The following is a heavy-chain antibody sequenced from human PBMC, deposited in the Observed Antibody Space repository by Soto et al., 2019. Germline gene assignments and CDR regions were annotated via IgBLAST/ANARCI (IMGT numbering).Heavy chain of an antibody. J-gene: IGHJ5*02. V-gene: IGHV4-31*03. D-gene: IGHD3-10*01. Sequence: SETLSLTCTVSGGSISSGGYYWSWIRQHPGKGLEWIGYIYYSGSTYYNPSLKGRVTISVDTSKNQFSLRLSSVTAADTAVYYCARGVLRWFGELPYNWFDPWGQGTLVTVSS. CDR1: GGSISSGGYY. CDR2: IYYSGST. CDR3: ARGVLRWFGELPYNWFDP.